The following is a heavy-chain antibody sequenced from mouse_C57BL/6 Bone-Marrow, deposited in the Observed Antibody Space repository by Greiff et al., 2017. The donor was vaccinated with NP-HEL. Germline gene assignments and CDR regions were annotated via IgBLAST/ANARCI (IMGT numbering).Heavy chain of an antibody. Sequence: EVNVVESGPGLAKPSQTLSLTCSVTGYSITSDYWNWIRKFPGNKLEYMGYISYSGSTYYNPSLKSRISITRDTSKNQYYLQLNSVTTEDTATYYCASHYDYDTPFAYWGQGTLVTVSA. D-gene: IGHD2-4*01. CDR2: ISYSGST. CDR3: ASHYDYDTPFAY. J-gene: IGHJ3*01. V-gene: IGHV3-8*01. CDR1: GYSITSDY.